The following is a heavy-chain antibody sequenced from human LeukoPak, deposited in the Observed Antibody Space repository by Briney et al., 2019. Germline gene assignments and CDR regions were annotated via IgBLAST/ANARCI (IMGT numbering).Heavy chain of an antibody. CDR2: INPNSGGT. CDR1: GYTFIGYY. J-gene: IGHJ5*02. D-gene: IGHD4-17*01. CDR3: ARGGPTVTTCDSGWFDP. V-gene: IGHV1-2*02. Sequence: ASVKVSCKASGYTFIGYYIHWVRQGPGQGLEYMGWINPNSGGTSYAQQFQGRVTMTRDTSISTAYMELSRLRSDDTAVYYCARGGPTVTTCDSGWFDPWGQGTLVTVSS.